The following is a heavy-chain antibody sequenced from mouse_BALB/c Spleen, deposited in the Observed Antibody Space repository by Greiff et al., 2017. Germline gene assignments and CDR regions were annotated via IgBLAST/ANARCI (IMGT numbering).Heavy chain of an antibody. CDR2: ISYDGSN. Sequence: VQLQQSGPGLVKPSQSLSLTCSVTGYSITSGYYWNWIRQFPGNKLEWMGYISYDGSNNYNPSLKNRISITRDTSKNQFFLKLNSVTTEDTATYYCARGMISYAMDYWGQGTSVTVSS. V-gene: IGHV3-6*02. CDR3: ARGMISYAMDY. D-gene: IGHD2-4*01. J-gene: IGHJ4*01. CDR1: GYSITSGYY.